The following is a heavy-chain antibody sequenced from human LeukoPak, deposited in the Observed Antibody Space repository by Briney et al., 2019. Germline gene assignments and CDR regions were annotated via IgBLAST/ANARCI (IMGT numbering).Heavy chain of an antibody. V-gene: IGHV1-18*01. D-gene: IGHD3-10*01. CDR2: ISPYNDNT. Sequence: GASVKVPCKASGYSFPRYGISWVRQAPGQGPEWMGWISPYNDNTNYAQKLQGRATLTTDTSTSTAYMELRSLRSDDTAVYYCARHFYGSGTYYHFDYWGQGTLVTVSS. J-gene: IGHJ4*02. CDR1: GYSFPRYG. CDR3: ARHFYGSGTYYHFDY.